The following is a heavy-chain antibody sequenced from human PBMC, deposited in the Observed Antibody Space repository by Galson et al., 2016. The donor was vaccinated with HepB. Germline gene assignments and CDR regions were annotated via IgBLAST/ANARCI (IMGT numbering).Heavy chain of an antibody. V-gene: IGHV3-23*01. CDR3: AKDRDCSSAGCYGGIDY. D-gene: IGHD2-2*01. CDR2: ISGTGATT. J-gene: IGHJ4*01. Sequence: SLRLSCAASGFTFSSYAMSWVRQAPGKGLEWVSAISGTGATTYYADSVKGRFTISRDSFKNTLPLQMNSLRVEDTAVYYCAKDRDCSSAGCYGGIDYWGHGTLVIVSS. CDR1: GFTFSSYA.